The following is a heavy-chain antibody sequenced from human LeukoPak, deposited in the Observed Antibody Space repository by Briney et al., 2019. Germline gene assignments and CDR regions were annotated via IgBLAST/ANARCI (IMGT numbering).Heavy chain of an antibody. V-gene: IGHV3-23*01. Sequence: PGGSLRLSCAASGFTFSSYAMSWVRQAPGKGLEWVSAISGSGGSTYYADSVKGRFTISRDNSKTTLYLQMNRLRPQTTAVYYSAKELPGYIRWLNPFDYWGQGTLVTVSS. CDR1: GFTFSSYA. CDR2: ISGSGGST. CDR3: AKELPGYIRWLNPFDY. D-gene: IGHD3-9*01. J-gene: IGHJ4*02.